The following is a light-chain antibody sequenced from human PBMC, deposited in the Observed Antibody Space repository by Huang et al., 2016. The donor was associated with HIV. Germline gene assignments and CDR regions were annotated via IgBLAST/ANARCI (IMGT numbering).Light chain of an antibody. CDR3: QQFGSSPPYS. V-gene: IGKV3-20*01. CDR1: QSVTRNY. J-gene: IGKJ2*03. Sequence: DIVLTQSPYTLSLSPGERATVSCRASQSVTRNYLAWYQQRPGQAPKLLIYGASTKATGSADRFSGSGSGTDFTHTISRLAPEDFAVYYCQQFGSSPPYSFGQGTKLEIK. CDR2: GAS.